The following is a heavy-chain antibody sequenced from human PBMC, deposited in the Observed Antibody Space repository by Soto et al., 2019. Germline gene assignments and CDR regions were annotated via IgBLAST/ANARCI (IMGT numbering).Heavy chain of an antibody. CDR3: ARVLGPRYSGYDSDY. Sequence: SETLSLTCTVSGGSISSGGYYWSWIRQHLGKGLEWIGYIYYSGSTYYNPSLKSRVTISVDTSKNQFSLKLSSVTAADTAVYYCARVLGPRYSGYDSDYWGQGTLVTVSS. CDR2: IYYSGST. D-gene: IGHD5-12*01. J-gene: IGHJ4*02. V-gene: IGHV4-31*03. CDR1: GGSISSGGYY.